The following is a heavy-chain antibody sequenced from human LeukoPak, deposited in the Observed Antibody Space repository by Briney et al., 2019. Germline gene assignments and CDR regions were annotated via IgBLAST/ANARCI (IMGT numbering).Heavy chain of an antibody. V-gene: IGHV1-69*13. D-gene: IGHD3-10*01. CDR1: GGTFSSYA. Sequence: ASVKVSCKASGGTFSSYAISWVRQAPGQGLEWMGGIIPIFGTANYAQKFQGRVTITADESTSTAYIELSSLRSEDTAVYYCARSYSWFGESYYGMDVWGQGTTVTVSS. J-gene: IGHJ6*02. CDR2: IIPIFGTA. CDR3: ARSYSWFGESYYGMDV.